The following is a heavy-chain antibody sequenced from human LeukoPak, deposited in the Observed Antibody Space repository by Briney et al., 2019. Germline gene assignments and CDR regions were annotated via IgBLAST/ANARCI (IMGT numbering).Heavy chain of an antibody. J-gene: IGHJ3*01. CDR3: AREGTMIRAYPV. D-gene: IGHD3-10*01. Sequence: PSETLSLTCAVYGGSFSGYYWSWIRQPPGKGLEWIGEINHSGSTNYNPSLKSRVTISVDTSKNQFSLKLSSVTAADTAVYYCAREGTMIRAYPVWGQGTMVTVSS. V-gene: IGHV4-34*01. CDR2: INHSGST. CDR1: GGSFSGYY.